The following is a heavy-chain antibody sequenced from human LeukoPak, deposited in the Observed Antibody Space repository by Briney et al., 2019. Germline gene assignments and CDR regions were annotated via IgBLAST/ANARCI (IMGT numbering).Heavy chain of an antibody. D-gene: IGHD6-19*01. CDR2: IYYSGST. CDR3: ARVTGVAGTAEYFQH. CDR1: GGSISSFY. J-gene: IGHJ1*01. V-gene: IGHV4-59*01. Sequence: SETLSLTCTVSGGSISSFYWTWIRQPPGKGLEWIGYIYYSGSTNYNPSLKSRVTISIDASKNQFSLKVNSVTAADTAVYYCARVTGVAGTAEYFQHWDQGTLVTVSS.